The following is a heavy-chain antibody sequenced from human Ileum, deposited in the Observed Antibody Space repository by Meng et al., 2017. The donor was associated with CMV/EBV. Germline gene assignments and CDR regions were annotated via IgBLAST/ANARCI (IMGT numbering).Heavy chain of an antibody. CDR3: ARDPGGWRPENSY. CDR1: GFSVSDNF. J-gene: IGHJ4*02. D-gene: IGHD2-21*02. CDR2: IYTDGRT. V-gene: IGHV3-53*01. Sequence: EGQLVECVGGLFQPGGSLRLSCAAWGFSVSDNFMSWVRQAPGKGLEWVSVIYTDGRTFYADSVNDRFTISRDTSKNTLYLEMNTLRADDTAVYYCARDPGGWRPENSYWGQGTLVTVSS.